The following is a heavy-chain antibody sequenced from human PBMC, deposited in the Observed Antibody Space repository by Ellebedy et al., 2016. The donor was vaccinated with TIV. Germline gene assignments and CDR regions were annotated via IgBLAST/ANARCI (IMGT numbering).Heavy chain of an antibody. CDR1: GFSFSTYA. V-gene: IGHV3-23*01. Sequence: PGGSLRLSCVGSGFSFSTYATAWVRQTPGKGLEWVSGIYRGGGKTYYADSVKGRFTISRDNSRSTLYLQMNSLRAEDSAVYYCAKDMVFGDGKWEIDVWGQGTTVTVSS. J-gene: IGHJ6*02. CDR2: IYRGGGKT. CDR3: AKDMVFGDGKWEIDV. D-gene: IGHD1-26*01.